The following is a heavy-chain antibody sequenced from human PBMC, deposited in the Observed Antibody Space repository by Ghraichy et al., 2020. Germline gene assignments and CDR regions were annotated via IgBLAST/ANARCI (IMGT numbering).Heavy chain of an antibody. CDR2: ISSGSSTI. D-gene: IGHD6-13*01. J-gene: IGHJ4*02. Sequence: GALRLSCAASGFTFSDYSMSWVRQAPGKGLEWVSYISSGSSTIYYADSVKGRFTISRDNAKSSLYLQMNSLRDKDTAVYYCARRIAAAGTLFFDYWGQGTLVTGSS. CDR3: ARRIAAAGTLFFDY. CDR1: GFTFSDYS. V-gene: IGHV3-48*02.